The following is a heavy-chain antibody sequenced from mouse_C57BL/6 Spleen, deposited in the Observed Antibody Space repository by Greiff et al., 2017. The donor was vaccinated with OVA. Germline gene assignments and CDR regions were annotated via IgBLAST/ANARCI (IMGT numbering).Heavy chain of an antibody. CDR3: ARCPLDYGSSYRAMDD. V-gene: IGHV1-69*01. Sequence: QVQLQQPGAELVMPGASVKLSCKASGYTFTSYWMHWVKQRPGQGLEWIGEIDPSDSYTNYNQKFKGKSTLTVDKSSSTAYMQLSSLTSEDSAVYYCARCPLDYGSSYRAMDDWGQGTSVTVSS. CDR2: IDPSDSYT. J-gene: IGHJ4*01. D-gene: IGHD1-1*01. CDR1: GYTFTSYW.